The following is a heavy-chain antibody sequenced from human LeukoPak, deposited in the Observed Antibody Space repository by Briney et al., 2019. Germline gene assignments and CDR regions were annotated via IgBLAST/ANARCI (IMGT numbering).Heavy chain of an antibody. CDR1: GGSFSGYY. D-gene: IGHD3-22*01. CDR2: INHSGST. Sequence: SETLSLTCAVYGGSFSGYYWSWIRQPPGKGLEWIGEINHSGSTNYNPSLKSRVTISVDTSKNQFSLKLSSVTAADTAVYYCARARYYDSSGYPVDAFDIWGQGTMVIVSS. CDR3: ARARYYDSSGYPVDAFDI. J-gene: IGHJ3*02. V-gene: IGHV4-34*01.